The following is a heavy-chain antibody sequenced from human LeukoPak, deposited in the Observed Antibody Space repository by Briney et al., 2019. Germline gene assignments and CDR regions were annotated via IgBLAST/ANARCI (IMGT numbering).Heavy chain of an antibody. V-gene: IGHV1-2*04. CDR2: INPNSGGT. CDR3: ARGGRGGFGELFTHYGMDV. D-gene: IGHD3-10*01. J-gene: IGHJ6*04. CDR1: GYTFTGYY. Sequence: ASVKVSCKASGYTFTGYYMHWVRQAPGQGLEWMGWINPNSGGTNYAQKFQGWVTMTRDTSISTAYMELSRLRSDDTAVYYCARGGRGGFGELFTHYGMDVWGKGTTVTVSS.